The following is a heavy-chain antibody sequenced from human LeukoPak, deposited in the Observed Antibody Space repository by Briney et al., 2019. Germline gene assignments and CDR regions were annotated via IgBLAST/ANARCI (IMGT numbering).Heavy chain of an antibody. J-gene: IGHJ4*02. CDR1: GYSFTSYW. CDR2: IYPGDSDT. CDR3: AREMGYCSSTSCLGGDDY. Sequence: GESLKISCKGSGYSFTSYWIGWVRQMPGKGLEWMGIIYPGDSDTRYSPSYQGQVTISADKSISTAYLQWSSLKASDTAMYYCAREMGYCSSTSCLGGDDYWGQGTLVTVSS. V-gene: IGHV5-51*01. D-gene: IGHD2-2*01.